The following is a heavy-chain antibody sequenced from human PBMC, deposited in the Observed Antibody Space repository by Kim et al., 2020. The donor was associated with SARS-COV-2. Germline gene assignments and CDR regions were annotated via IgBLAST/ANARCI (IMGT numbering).Heavy chain of an antibody. J-gene: IGHJ4*02. V-gene: IGHV3-53*04. Sequence: STDYADSVKGRFTISRHTSKNTLYLQMNSLRTEDTAVYYCARARVGCFDSWGQGTLVTVSS. CDR2: ST. CDR3: ARARVGCFDS.